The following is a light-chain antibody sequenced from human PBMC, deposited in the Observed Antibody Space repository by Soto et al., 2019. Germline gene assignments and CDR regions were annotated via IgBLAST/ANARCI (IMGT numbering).Light chain of an antibody. CDR1: QSVNKAY. Sequence: EIVLTRSAGTLALSPGGRATVSCRASQSVNKAYLVWYQQKPGQAPRLXIYDASNRATGFPARFSGSGSGTEFTLTISSLQLEDFEVYDCQQRSDWSITFGQGTRLEIK. J-gene: IGKJ5*01. V-gene: IGKV3-11*01. CDR2: DAS. CDR3: QQRSDWSIT.